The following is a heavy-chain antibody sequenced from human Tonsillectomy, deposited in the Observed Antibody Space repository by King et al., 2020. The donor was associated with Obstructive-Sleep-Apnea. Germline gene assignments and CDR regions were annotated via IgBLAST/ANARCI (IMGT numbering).Heavy chain of an antibody. CDR1: GFTFSSYA. J-gene: IGHJ6*02. CDR3: AKGLVGGGELLPYYYYGMDV. Sequence: VQLVESGGGLVQPGGSLRLSCAASGFTFSSYAMSWVRQAPGKGLEWVSAISGSGGSTYYADSVKGRFTISRDNSKNTLYLQMNSLRAEDTAVYYCAKGLVGGGELLPYYYYGMDVWGQGTTVTVSS. CDR2: ISGSGGST. D-gene: IGHD3-22*01. V-gene: IGHV3-23*04.